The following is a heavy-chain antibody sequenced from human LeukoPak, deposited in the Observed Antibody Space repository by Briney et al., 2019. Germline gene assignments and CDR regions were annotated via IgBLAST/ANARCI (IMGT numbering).Heavy chain of an antibody. CDR2: IYYSGST. CDR3: ARGYLGYYDSSGYYSVYYYYYMDV. D-gene: IGHD3-22*01. V-gene: IGHV4-59*12. CDR1: GGSISSYY. J-gene: IGHJ6*03. Sequence: SETLSLTCTVSGGSISSYYWSWIRQPPGKGLEWIGYIYYSGSTNYNPSLKSRVTISVDTSKNQFSLRLNSVTAADTAVYYCARGYLGYYDSSGYYSVYYYYYMDVWGKGTTVTISS.